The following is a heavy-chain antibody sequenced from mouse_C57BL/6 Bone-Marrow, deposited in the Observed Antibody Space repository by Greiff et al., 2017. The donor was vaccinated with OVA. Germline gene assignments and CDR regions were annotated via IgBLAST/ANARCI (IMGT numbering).Heavy chain of an antibody. CDR2: ISSGSSTI. CDR3: ARPTTAYFDY. Sequence: DVKLVESGGGLVKPGGSLKLSCAASGFTFSDYGMHWVRQAPEKGLEWVAYISSGSSTIYYADTVKGRFTISRDNAKNTLFLQMTSLRSEDTAMYYCARPTTAYFDYWGQGTTLTVSS. J-gene: IGHJ2*01. D-gene: IGHD1-2*01. CDR1: GFTFSDYG. V-gene: IGHV5-17*01.